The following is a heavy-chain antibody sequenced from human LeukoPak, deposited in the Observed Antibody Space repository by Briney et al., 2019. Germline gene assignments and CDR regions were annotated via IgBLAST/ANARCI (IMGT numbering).Heavy chain of an antibody. CDR1: GFTFSSYA. CDR3: AKDRQPVPGTPPVDS. D-gene: IGHD6-19*01. J-gene: IGHJ4*02. Sequence: QPGRSLRLSCAASGFTFSSYAMHWVRQAPGKGLEWVAVISYDGSNKYYADSVKGRFTISRDNSKNTLFLQMNSLRADDTAVYYCAKDRQPVPGTPPVDSWGQGTLVTVSS. CDR2: ISYDGSNK. V-gene: IGHV3-30-3*01.